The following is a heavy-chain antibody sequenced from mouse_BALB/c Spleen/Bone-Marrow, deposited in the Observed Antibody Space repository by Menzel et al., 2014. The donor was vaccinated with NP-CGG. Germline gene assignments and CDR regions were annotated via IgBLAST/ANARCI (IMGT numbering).Heavy chain of an antibody. V-gene: IGHV6-6*02. CDR2: IRLKSNNYAT. J-gene: IGHJ4*01. CDR3: TRRGRGYAMDY. Sequence: EVQLVESGGGLVQPGGSMKLSCVASGFTFSNYWMNWVRQPPEKGLEWVAEIRLKSNNYATHYAESVKGRFTISRDDSKSSLYLQMNNLRAEDTGMYYCTRRGRGYAMDYWGQGTSVTVSS. CDR1: GFTFSNYW.